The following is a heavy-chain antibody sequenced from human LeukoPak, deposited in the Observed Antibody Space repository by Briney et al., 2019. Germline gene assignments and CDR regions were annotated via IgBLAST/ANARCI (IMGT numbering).Heavy chain of an antibody. J-gene: IGHJ5*02. V-gene: IGHV3-21*01. CDR1: GFTFSSYS. CDR3: ARDLAPIVVVVAATGWWFDP. D-gene: IGHD2-15*01. CDR2: ISSSSSYI. Sequence: GGSLRLSCAASGFTFSSYSMNWVRQAPGKGLEWVSSISSSSSYIYYADSVKGRFTISRDNAKNSLYLQMNSLRAEDPAVYYCARDLAPIVVVVAATGWWFDPWGQGTLVTVSS.